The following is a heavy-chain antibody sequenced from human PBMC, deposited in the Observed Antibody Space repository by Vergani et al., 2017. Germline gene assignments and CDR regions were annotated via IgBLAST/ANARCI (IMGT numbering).Heavy chain of an antibody. J-gene: IGHJ4*02. CDR3: ARRLRGYSGYERGYFDY. CDR1: GGSFSGYY. Sequence: QVQLQQWGAGLLKPSETLSLTCAVYGGSFSGYYWSWIRQPPGKGLEWIGEINHSGSTNYNPSLKSRVTISVDTSKNPFSLKLRSVTAADTAVYYGARRLRGYSGYERGYFDYWGQGTLVTVSS. V-gene: IGHV4-34*01. CDR2: INHSGST. D-gene: IGHD5-12*01.